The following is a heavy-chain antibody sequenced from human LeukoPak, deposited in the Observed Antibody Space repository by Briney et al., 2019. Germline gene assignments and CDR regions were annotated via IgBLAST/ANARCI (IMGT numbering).Heavy chain of an antibody. J-gene: IGHJ4*02. CDR1: GGSIRSYY. V-gene: IGHV4-59*01. Sequence: SETLSLTCTVSGGSIRSYYWSWIRQPPGKGLEWIGYIYYSGSTNYNPSLKSRVTISVDTSKNQFSLKLTSVTAADTAVYYCARSYYGSGRYGPQFDYWGQGTLVTVSS. D-gene: IGHD3-10*01. CDR2: IYYSGST. CDR3: ARSYYGSGRYGPQFDY.